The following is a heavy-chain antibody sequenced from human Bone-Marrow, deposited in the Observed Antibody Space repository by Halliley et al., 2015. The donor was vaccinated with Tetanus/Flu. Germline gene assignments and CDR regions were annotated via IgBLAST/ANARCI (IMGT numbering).Heavy chain of an antibody. CDR2: IFHSGYA. V-gene: IGHV4-31*03. D-gene: IGHD2-21*02. CDR1: GGSITSDSFY. Sequence: TLSLTCTVSGGSITSDSFYWSWIRQDPRKGLEWIGYIFHSGYAYYNPSLRSRLSISVDTSKNQFSLRLTSVTAADTAIYYCARAVTGMWQDFNWFDPWGQGMLVTVSS. J-gene: IGHJ5*02. CDR3: ARAVTGMWQDFNWFDP.